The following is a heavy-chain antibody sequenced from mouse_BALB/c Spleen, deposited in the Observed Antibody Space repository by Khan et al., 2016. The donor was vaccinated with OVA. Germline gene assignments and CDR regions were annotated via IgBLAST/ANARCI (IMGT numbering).Heavy chain of an antibody. Sequence: VQLQESGAELARPGASVKLSCKASGYTFTDYYINWVRQRTGQGLEWIGDIYPGIGNTYYNEKFKGKATLTADKSSSTAYMQLSSLTSEDSAVYFCARSGTGSFLYWGPGTLVTVSA. D-gene: IGHD4-1*01. J-gene: IGHJ3*01. CDR3: ARSGTGSFLY. CDR1: GYTFTDYY. V-gene: IGHV1-77*01. CDR2: IYPGIGNT.